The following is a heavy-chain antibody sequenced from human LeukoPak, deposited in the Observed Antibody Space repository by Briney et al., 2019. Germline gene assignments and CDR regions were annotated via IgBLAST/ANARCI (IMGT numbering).Heavy chain of an antibody. CDR1: GYTLTELS. CDR3: ATPPRYSGSYYVGWFDP. V-gene: IGHV1-24*01. D-gene: IGHD1-26*01. J-gene: IGHJ5*02. Sequence: ASVKVSCKVSGYTLTELSMHWVRQAPGKGLEWMGGFDPEDGETIYAQKFQGRVTMTEDTSTDTAYMELSSLRSEDTAVYYCATPPRYSGSYYVGWFDPWGQGTLVTVSS. CDR2: FDPEDGET.